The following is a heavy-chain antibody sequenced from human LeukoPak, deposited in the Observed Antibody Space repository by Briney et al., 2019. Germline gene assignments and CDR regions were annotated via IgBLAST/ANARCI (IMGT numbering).Heavy chain of an antibody. J-gene: IGHJ3*02. CDR3: ARVLLERPGIDSFDM. D-gene: IGHD1-1*01. CDR1: GFRLGSYS. CDR2: INSGSSTI. V-gene: IGHV3-48*02. Sequence: GGSLRLSCGASGFRLGSYSMDWVRQAPGKGLEWASHINSGSSTIYYPDSVKGRFTISRDNAGNSLYLQMNSLRDEDTAVYYCARVLLERPGIDSFDMWGQGTMVTVSS.